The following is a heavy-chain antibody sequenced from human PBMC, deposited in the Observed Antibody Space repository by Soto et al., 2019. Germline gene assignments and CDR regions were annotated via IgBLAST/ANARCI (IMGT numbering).Heavy chain of an antibody. V-gene: IGHV3-23*01. CDR1: GFTFSSYA. CDR3: ARLERCDS. Sequence: EVQLLESGGGLVQPGGSLRLSCAASGFTFSSYAMSWVRQAPGKGLEWVSSINTAGDYTVYADSVKGRFTVSRDNSKNMLYLQMNSLRTEDTAVYYCARLERCDSWGQGTRVTVSS. D-gene: IGHD3-3*01. CDR2: INTAGDYT. J-gene: IGHJ4*02.